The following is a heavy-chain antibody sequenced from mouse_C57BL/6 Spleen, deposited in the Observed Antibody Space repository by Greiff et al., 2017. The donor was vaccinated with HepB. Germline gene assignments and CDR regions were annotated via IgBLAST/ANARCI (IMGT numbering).Heavy chain of an antibody. Sequence: VQLQQPGAELVKPGASVKLSCKASGYTFTSYWMQWVKQRPGQGLEWIGEIDPSDSYTNYNQKFKGKATLTVDTSSSTAYMQLSSLTSEDSAVYYCARRGNWDDYFDYWGQGTTLTVSS. V-gene: IGHV1-50*01. CDR2: IDPSDSYT. CDR1: GYTFTSYW. J-gene: IGHJ2*01. CDR3: ARRGNWDDYFDY. D-gene: IGHD4-1*01.